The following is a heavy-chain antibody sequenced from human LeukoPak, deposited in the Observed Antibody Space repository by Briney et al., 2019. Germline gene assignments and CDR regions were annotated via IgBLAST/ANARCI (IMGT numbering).Heavy chain of an antibody. CDR2: IRYDGSKK. D-gene: IGHD3-22*01. CDR3: AKDPTHYRVWDYYETIGLSY. Sequence: GGSLRLSCAASGFTFSSYGMHWVRQAPGKGLEWVAFIRYDGSKKYYADSVKGRFTISRDNSKNTLNLQMNSLRAEDTAVYYCAKDPTHYRVWDYYETIGLSYWGQGTLVTVSS. J-gene: IGHJ4*02. V-gene: IGHV3-30*02. CDR1: GFTFSSYG.